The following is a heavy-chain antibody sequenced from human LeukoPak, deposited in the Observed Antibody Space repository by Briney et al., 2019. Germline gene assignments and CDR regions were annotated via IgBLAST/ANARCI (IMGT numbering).Heavy chain of an antibody. CDR1: GYSISSGYY. J-gene: IGHJ5*02. D-gene: IGHD3-22*01. CDR2: IYHSGST. Sequence: SETLSLTCTVSGYSISSGYYWGWIRQPPGKGLEWIGSIYHSGSTYYNPSLKSRVTISVDTSKNQFSLKLSSVTAADTAVYYCARDRGIVGGDWFDPWGQGTLVTVSS. V-gene: IGHV4-38-2*02. CDR3: ARDRGIVGGDWFDP.